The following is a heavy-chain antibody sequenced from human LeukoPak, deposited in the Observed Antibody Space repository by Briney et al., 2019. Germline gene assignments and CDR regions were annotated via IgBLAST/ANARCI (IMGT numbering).Heavy chain of an antibody. J-gene: IGHJ3*02. V-gene: IGHV4-61*08. CDR3: ARPGGSNWLDAFDI. D-gene: IGHD6-13*01. CDR1: GGSISSAGYY. Sequence: PSQTLSLTCTVSGGSISSAGYYWSWIRQPPGKRLEWIGYTYYSGSTNYNPSLKSRVTISVDTSKNQFSLKLSSVTAADTAVYYCARPGGSNWLDAFDIWGPGTMVTVSS. CDR2: TYYSGST.